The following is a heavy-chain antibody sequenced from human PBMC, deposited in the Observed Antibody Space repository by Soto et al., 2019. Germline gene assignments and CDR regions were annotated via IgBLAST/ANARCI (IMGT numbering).Heavy chain of an antibody. V-gene: IGHV4-59*11. Sequence: PSETLSLACSVSGVSIGSHFWSWIRQAPGKGPELVGYIYHTVNTNYNPALKCRVTISMDTSENQLSLQLSSVTAADTAVYYCARLQYTVVRSLDIWGQGKMVTVSS. CDR2: IYHTVNT. CDR3: ARLQYTVVRSLDI. D-gene: IGHD2-15*01. J-gene: IGHJ3*02. CDR1: GVSIGSHF.